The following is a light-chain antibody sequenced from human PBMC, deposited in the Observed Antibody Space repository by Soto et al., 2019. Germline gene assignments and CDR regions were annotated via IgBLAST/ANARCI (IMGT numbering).Light chain of an antibody. V-gene: IGLV1-44*01. CDR1: SSNIGSNT. Sequence: QSVLTQPPSASGTPGQRVTISCSGSSSNIGSNTVNWYQQLPGTAPKLLIYSNNQRPSGVPDRFSGSKSGTSASLAISGLQSEDEADYCCAAWDDSLNGRVFGGVTKLTVL. CDR3: AAWDDSLNGRV. CDR2: SNN. J-gene: IGLJ2*01.